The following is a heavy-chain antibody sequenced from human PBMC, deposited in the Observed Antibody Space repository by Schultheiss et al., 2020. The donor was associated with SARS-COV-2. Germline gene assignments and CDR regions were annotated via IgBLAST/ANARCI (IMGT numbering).Heavy chain of an antibody. D-gene: IGHD2-15*01. CDR3: AGEGAFGSFDY. V-gene: IGHV3-15*01. Sequence: GGSLRLSCAASGFTFSGSAVHWVRQASGKGLEWVGRIKSKTDGGTTDYAAPVKGRFTISRDDSKNTLYLQMNSLRAEDTAVYYCAGEGAFGSFDYWGQGTLVTVSS. CDR2: IKSKTDGGTT. J-gene: IGHJ4*02. CDR1: GFTFSGSA.